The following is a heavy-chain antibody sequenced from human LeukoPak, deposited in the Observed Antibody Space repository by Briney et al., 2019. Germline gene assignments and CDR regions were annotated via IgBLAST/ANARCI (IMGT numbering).Heavy chain of an antibody. Sequence: GGSLRLSCAASGFTFSSYAMSWVRQAPGKGLEWVSAISGSGDSTYYADSVKGQFTISRDNSKNTLYLQMNSLRAEDTAVYYCAKAGTANCGGDCYSNYWGQGTLVTVPS. CDR2: ISGSGDST. V-gene: IGHV3-23*01. J-gene: IGHJ4*02. CDR1: GFTFSSYA. CDR3: AKAGTANCGGDCYSNY. D-gene: IGHD2-21*01.